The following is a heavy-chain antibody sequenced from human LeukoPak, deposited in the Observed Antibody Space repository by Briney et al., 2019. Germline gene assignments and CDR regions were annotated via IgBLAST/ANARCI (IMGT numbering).Heavy chain of an antibody. J-gene: IGHJ6*03. V-gene: IGHV4-59*01. Sequence: PSETLSLTCTVSGGSTSSYNWSWIRHPPGKGLERVGHIYYSGSTNYNPPPTGRVAISVDTSKTQFSLKLSSVTAADTAVYYCARAPTYYYYYMDVWGKGTTVTVSS. CDR1: GGSTSSYN. CDR3: ARAPTYYYYYMDV. CDR2: IYYSGST.